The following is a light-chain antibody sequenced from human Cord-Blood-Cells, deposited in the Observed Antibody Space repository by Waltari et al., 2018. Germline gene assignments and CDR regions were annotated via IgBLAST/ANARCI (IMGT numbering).Light chain of an antibody. Sequence: EIVMTQSPATLSVSPGESATLSCGASQSVSSNLAWYQQKPGQAPRLLICGASTRATGIPARFSGSGSGTEFTLTISSLQSGDFGVYYCQQYNNWPPWTFGQGTKVEIK. CDR1: QSVSSN. CDR2: GAS. V-gene: IGKV3-15*01. J-gene: IGKJ1*01. CDR3: QQYNNWPPWT.